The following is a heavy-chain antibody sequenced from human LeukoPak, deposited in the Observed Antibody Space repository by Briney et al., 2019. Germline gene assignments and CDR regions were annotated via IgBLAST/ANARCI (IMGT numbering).Heavy chain of an antibody. CDR1: GFTFNSYA. CDR3: ARDISWGSTIDY. CDR2: ISYDGSNK. V-gene: IGHV3-30-3*01. J-gene: IGHJ4*02. D-gene: IGHD3-16*01. Sequence: GGSLRPSCAASGFTFNSYAMHWGRQTPAKGPGWVAVISYDGSNKLYPDSVKGRFTISRDSSKNTLYLQMNSLRAEDTALYYCARDISWGSTIDYWGQGTLVTVSS.